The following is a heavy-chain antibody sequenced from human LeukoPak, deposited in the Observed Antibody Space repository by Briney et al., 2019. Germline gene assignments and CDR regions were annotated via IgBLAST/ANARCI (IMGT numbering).Heavy chain of an antibody. CDR2: INWNGGST. D-gene: IGHD6-19*01. V-gene: IGHV3-20*01. Sequence: PGGSLRLSCAASGFTFDDYGMSWVRQAPGKGLEWVSGINWNGGSTGYADSVKGRFSISRDNARNSLYLQMNSLRVEDTALYHCARGSLGYSSGWDRSQSVLFDYWGQGTLVTVSS. CDR1: GFTFDDYG. CDR3: ARGSLGYSSGWDRSQSVLFDY. J-gene: IGHJ4*02.